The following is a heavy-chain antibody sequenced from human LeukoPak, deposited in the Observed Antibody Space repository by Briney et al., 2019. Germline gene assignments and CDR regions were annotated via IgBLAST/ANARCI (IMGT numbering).Heavy chain of an antibody. CDR3: ARLPSDYYDSSGYPDY. J-gene: IGHJ4*02. V-gene: IGHV4-39*07. D-gene: IGHD3-22*01. CDR1: GGSISSSSYY. Sequence: SETLSLTCTVSGGSISSSSYYWGWIRQPPGKGLEWIGSIYYSGSTYYNPSLKSRVTISVDTSKNQFSLKLGSVTAADTAVYYCARLPSDYYDSSGYPDYWGQGTLVTVSS. CDR2: IYYSGST.